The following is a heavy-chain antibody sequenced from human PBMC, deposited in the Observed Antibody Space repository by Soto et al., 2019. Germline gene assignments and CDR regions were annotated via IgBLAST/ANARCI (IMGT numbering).Heavy chain of an antibody. D-gene: IGHD3-22*01. V-gene: IGHV3-23*01. J-gene: IGHJ1*01. Sequence: PGGSLRLSCAASGFTFGTNALSWVGKAPGKGLKWVSAIAPSGDNTYYADSVKGRFTISRDNSENTLYLQINKLSAEDTAVYYCAKELADWYDDSGYYGYFRNWGQGTLVTVSS. CDR1: GFTFGTNA. CDR3: AKELADWYDDSGYYGYFRN. CDR2: IAPSGDNT.